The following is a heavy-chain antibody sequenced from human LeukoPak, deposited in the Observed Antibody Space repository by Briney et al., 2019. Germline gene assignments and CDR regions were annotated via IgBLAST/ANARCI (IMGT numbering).Heavy chain of an antibody. Sequence: PPETLSLTCTVSGGSISSYYWSWIRQPPGKGLEWIGYIYYSGSSNYNPSLKSRVTISVDTSKNQFSVKLSSVTAADTAVHYCARGVVAARFWFDPWGQGTLVTVSS. D-gene: IGHD2-15*01. J-gene: IGHJ5*02. V-gene: IGHV4-59*01. CDR3: ARGVVAARFWFDP. CDR1: GGSISSYY. CDR2: IYYSGSS.